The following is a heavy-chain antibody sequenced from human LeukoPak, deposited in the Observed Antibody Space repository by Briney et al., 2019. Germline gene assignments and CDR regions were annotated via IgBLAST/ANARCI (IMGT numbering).Heavy chain of an antibody. V-gene: IGHV3-23*01. CDR2: ISGNGGST. J-gene: IGHJ3*02. CDR1: GFTFSSYA. Sequence: GGSLRLSCEASGFTFSSYAMSWVRQAPGKGLEWVLAISGNGGSTHYADSVKGRFTISRDNSKNTQYLQMNSLRAEDTAVYYCAKDSAWFGELLFDAFDIWGQGTTVTVSA. CDR3: AKDSAWFGELLFDAFDI. D-gene: IGHD3-10*01.